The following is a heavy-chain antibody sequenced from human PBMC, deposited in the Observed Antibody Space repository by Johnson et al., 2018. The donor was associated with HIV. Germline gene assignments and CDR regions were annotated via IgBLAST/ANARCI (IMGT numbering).Heavy chain of an antibody. CDR2: IYRGSNE. CDR3: ATPLAHYDSSAYGGGAFDF. D-gene: IGHD3-22*01. Sequence: VQLVESGGGLVQPGGSLRLSCAASGFSVSASYMSWLRQAPGKALEWVSVIYRGSNEYYADSVKGRFTISRDNSKNTLFLQMDSLRAEDTAVYYCATPLAHYDSSAYGGGAFDFWGQGTMVTVSS. V-gene: IGHV3-66*04. CDR1: GFSVSASY. J-gene: IGHJ3*01.